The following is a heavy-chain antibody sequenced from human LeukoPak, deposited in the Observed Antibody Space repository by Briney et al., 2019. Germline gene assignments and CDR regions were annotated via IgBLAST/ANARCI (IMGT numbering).Heavy chain of an antibody. Sequence: SETLSLTCTVSGGSISSYYWSWIRQPPGKGLEWIGYIYYSGSTNYNPSLKSRVTISVDTSKNQFSLKLSSVTAADTAVYYCAREVGSGSTLNWFDPWGQGTLVTVSS. CDR2: IYYSGST. CDR1: GGSISSYY. J-gene: IGHJ5*02. D-gene: IGHD3-10*01. CDR3: AREVGSGSTLNWFDP. V-gene: IGHV4-59*01.